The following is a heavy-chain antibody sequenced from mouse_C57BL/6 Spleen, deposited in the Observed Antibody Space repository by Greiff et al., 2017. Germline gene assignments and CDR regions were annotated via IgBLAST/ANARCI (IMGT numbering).Heavy chain of an antibody. CDR3: ARAYYYGSSLDYAMDY. CDR1: GYTFTGYW. CDR2: ILPGSGST. Sequence: VQLQQSGAELMKPGASVKLSCKATGYTFTGYWIEWVKQRPGHGLEWIGEILPGSGSTNYNEKFKGKATFTADTPSNTAYMQLSSLTTEDSDIYYCARAYYYGSSLDYAMDYWGQGTSVTVSS. D-gene: IGHD1-1*01. V-gene: IGHV1-9*01. J-gene: IGHJ4*01.